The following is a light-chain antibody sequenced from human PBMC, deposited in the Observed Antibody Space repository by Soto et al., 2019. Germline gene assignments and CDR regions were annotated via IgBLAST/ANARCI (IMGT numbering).Light chain of an antibody. J-gene: IGKJ2*01. CDR1: QSVISSY. CDR3: QQYGTSLLYT. CDR2: GAS. V-gene: IGKV3-20*01. Sequence: EIVLTQSPGTLSLSPGERATLSCRASQSVISSYLAWYQQKPGQAPRLLIYGASSRATGIPDRFSVSGSGTDFTLTISRLEPEDFAVYYCQQYGTSLLYTFGQGTKLEIK.